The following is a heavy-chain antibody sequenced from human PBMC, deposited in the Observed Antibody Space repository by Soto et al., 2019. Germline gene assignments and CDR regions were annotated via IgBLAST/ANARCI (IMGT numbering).Heavy chain of an antibody. J-gene: IGHJ6*02. CDR2: MADHSGHT. CDR3: GSEGQQLAQADYYQFSGIDV. CDR1: GYNFTRFG. Sequence: QFQLVQSGAAVKKPGASVKVSCKASGYNFTRFGISWVRQSPGHALAWLGWMADHSGHTRQAQKFQGRLTMTTDASMNTAYIVLRSLTSDATAVYYCGSEGQQLAQADYYQFSGIDVWGQGTTVIVSS. D-gene: IGHD6-13*01. V-gene: IGHV1-18*01.